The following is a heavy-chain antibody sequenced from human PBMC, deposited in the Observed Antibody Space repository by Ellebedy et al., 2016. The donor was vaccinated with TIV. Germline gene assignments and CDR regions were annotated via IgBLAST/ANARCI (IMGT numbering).Heavy chain of an antibody. J-gene: IGHJ4*02. CDR3: ARDLPGSTSCYSH. CDR1: GFTFSSYS. D-gene: IGHD2-2*01. Sequence: GESLKISXAASGFTFSSYSMNWVRQAPGKGLEWVSYISSSSSTIYYADSVKGRFTISRDNAKNSLYLQMNSLRAEDTAVYYCARDLPGSTSCYSHWGQGTLVTVSS. CDR2: ISSSSSTI. V-gene: IGHV3-48*04.